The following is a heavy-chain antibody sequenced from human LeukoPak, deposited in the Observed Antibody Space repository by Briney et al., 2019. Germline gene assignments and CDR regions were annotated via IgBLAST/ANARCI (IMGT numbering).Heavy chain of an antibody. Sequence: SVKVSCKASGGTFSSYAISWMRQAPGQGLEWMGRIIPILGIANYAQKFQGRVTITADKSTSTAYMELSSLRSEDTAVYYCARGFSTYYFDYWGQGTLVTVSS. V-gene: IGHV1-69*04. CDR3: ARGFSTYYFDY. CDR2: IIPILGIA. CDR1: GGTFSSYA. J-gene: IGHJ4*02. D-gene: IGHD2/OR15-2a*01.